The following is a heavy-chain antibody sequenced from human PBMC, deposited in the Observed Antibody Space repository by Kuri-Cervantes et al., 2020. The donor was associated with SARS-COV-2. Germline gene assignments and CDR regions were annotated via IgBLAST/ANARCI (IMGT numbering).Heavy chain of an antibody. CDR3: ARESTYTFDI. J-gene: IGHJ3*02. D-gene: IGHD2-2*02. V-gene: IGHV4-4*02. CDR1: GGAINTYNW. CDR2: IFHDGST. Sequence: SETLSLTCVVSGGAINTYNWWTWVRQSPGKGLLWIGEIFHDGSTKFNPSLSLWRRVTMSLDKSKNHFPLNLTSVTAADTAVYYCARESTYTFDIWGQETLVTVSS.